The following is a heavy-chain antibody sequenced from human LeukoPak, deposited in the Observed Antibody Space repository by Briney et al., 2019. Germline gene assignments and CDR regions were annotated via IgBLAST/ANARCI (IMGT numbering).Heavy chain of an antibody. Sequence: GGSLRLSCAASGFTVSSNYMSWVRLAPGKGLEWVSVIYSGGSTYYADSVKGRFTISRHNSKNTLYLQMNSLRAEDTAVYYCALARGDSSGYYYGYWGQGTLVTVSS. CDR1: GFTVSSNY. CDR2: IYSGGST. D-gene: IGHD3-22*01. V-gene: IGHV3-53*04. J-gene: IGHJ4*02. CDR3: ALARGDSSGYYYGY.